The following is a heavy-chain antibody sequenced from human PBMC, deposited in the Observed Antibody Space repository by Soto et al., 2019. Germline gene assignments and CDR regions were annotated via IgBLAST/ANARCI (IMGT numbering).Heavy chain of an antibody. CDR2: IHPDGGHT. CDR3: ARESGYRTPSAIDY. V-gene: IGHV1-46*01. D-gene: IGHD5-18*01. CDR1: GYTFTNYY. Sequence: ASVKVSCKASGYTFTNYYVQCVRQAPGQGLEWMGVIHPDGGHTTYSQKFQDRVTMTRDTFTSTIYMELSSLRAEDTAVYYCARESGYRTPSAIDYWGQGTLVTGYS. J-gene: IGHJ4*02.